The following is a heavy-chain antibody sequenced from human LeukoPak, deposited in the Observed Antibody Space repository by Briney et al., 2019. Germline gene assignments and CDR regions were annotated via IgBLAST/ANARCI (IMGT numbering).Heavy chain of an antibody. Sequence: PGGSLRLSCAASGFTFSNSKMNWVRQAPGKGLEWVSYIYNSGTTKYYADSVKGRFTISRDHDKSSLYLQMNSLRAKDTAVYYRGRNTRGIDVEQSPLWFGNLSAYYYGMDAWGQGTTVTVSS. D-gene: IGHD3-10*01. CDR2: IYNSGTTK. J-gene: IGHJ6*02. V-gene: IGHV3-48*03. CDR3: GRNTRGIDVEQSPLWFGNLSAYYYGMDA. CDR1: GFTFSNSK.